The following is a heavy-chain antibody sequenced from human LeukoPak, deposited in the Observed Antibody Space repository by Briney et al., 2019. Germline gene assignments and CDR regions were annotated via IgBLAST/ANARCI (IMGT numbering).Heavy chain of an antibody. CDR3: ANSDHDFWSGYSGDY. D-gene: IGHD3-3*01. CDR2: IKQDGSEK. V-gene: IGHV3-7*01. CDR1: GFTFSSYW. J-gene: IGHJ4*02. Sequence: PGGSLRLSCAASGFTFSSYWMSWVRQAPGKGLEWVANIKQDGSEKYYVDSVKGRFTISRDNAKNTLYLQMNSLRAEDTAVYYCANSDHDFWSGYSGDYWGQGTLVTVSS.